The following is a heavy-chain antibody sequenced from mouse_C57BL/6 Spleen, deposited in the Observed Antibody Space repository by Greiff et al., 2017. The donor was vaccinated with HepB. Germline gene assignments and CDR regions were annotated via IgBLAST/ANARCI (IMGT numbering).Heavy chain of an antibody. J-gene: IGHJ4*01. D-gene: IGHD1-1*01. Sequence: LQESGPGLVKPSQSLSLTCSVTGYSITSGYYWNWIRQFPGNKLEWMGYISYDGSNNYNPSLKNRISITRDTSKNQFFLKLNSVTTEDTATYYCARDQGYYGGMDYWGQGTSVTVSS. CDR1: GYSITSGYY. V-gene: IGHV3-6*01. CDR3: ARDQGYYGGMDY. CDR2: ISYDGSN.